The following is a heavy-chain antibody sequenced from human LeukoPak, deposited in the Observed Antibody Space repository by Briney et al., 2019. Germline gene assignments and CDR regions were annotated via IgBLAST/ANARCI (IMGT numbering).Heavy chain of an antibody. CDR2: MYSGGST. D-gene: IGHD3-22*01. V-gene: IGHV3-53*01. Sequence: GGSLRLSCAASEFTFYNYWMSWVRQAPGKGLEWVSVMYSGGSTYYADSVTGRFTISRDNSKNTLYLQMNNLRAEDTAVYYCATHYYDSSGYYYDHAFDIWGQGTMVTVSS. J-gene: IGHJ3*02. CDR1: EFTFYNYW. CDR3: ATHYYDSSGYYYDHAFDI.